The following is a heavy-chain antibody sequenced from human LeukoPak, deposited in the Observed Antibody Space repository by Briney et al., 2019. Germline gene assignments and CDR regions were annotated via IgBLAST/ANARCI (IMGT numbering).Heavy chain of an antibody. CDR3: AKDTRYFDY. V-gene: IGHV3-23*01. CDR2: IGTNPANT. CDR1: GFTFSSYA. Sequence: PGGSLRLSCAASGFTFSSYAMSWIRQAPGKGLEWVSAIGTNPANTYYVDYAKGRFTVSRDNSKNTLYLQMNSLRAEDTAVYYCAKDTRYFDYWGQGTLVTVSS. J-gene: IGHJ4*02.